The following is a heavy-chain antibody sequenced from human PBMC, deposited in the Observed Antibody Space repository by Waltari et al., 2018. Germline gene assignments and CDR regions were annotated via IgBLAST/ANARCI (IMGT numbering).Heavy chain of an antibody. J-gene: IGHJ3*02. Sequence: QVQLQQWGAGLLKPSETLSLTCAVYGGSFSGYYWSWIRQPPGKGLEWIGEINHGGSTNCNPSLKSRVTISVDTSQNQFSLKRSSVTAADTAVYYCARGLTFLPLGATAGDAFDIWGQGTMVTVSS. CDR3: ARGLTFLPLGATAGDAFDI. V-gene: IGHV4-34*01. D-gene: IGHD1-26*01. CDR1: GGSFSGYY. CDR2: INHGGST.